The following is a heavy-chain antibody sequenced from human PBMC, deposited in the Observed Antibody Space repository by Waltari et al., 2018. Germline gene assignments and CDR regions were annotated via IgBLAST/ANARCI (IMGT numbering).Heavy chain of an antibody. CDR2: IDPSDSYT. J-gene: IGHJ6*02. D-gene: IGHD6-6*01. CDR3: ARSPPLLAAQGGMDV. CDR1: GYSFTSYW. V-gene: IGHV5-10-1*03. Sequence: EVQLVQSGAEVKKPGESLRISCKGSGYSFTSYWLSWARQLPGKGLEWIGRIDPSDSYTNYSPSFQGHVTISADKSISTAYLQWSSLKASDTAMYYCARSPPLLAAQGGMDVWGQGTTVTVSS.